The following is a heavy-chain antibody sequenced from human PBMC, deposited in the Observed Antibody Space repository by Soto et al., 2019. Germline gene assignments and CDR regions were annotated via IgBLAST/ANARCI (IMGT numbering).Heavy chain of an antibody. V-gene: IGHV1-18*01. J-gene: IGHJ4*02. Sequence: QVQLVQSGAEVKKPGASVKVSCKASGYTFTSYGISWVLQAPGQGLEWMGWISAYNGNTKYAQKLQGRVTTSTDTSTSTAYMELRSLRSDDTAVYYCARDLGGGYYAPVDYWGQGTLVTVSS. CDR1: GYTFTSYG. D-gene: IGHD1-26*01. CDR2: ISAYNGNT. CDR3: ARDLGGGYYAPVDY.